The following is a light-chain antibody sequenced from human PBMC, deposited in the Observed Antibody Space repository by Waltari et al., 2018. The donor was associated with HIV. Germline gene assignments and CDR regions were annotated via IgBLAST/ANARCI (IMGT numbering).Light chain of an antibody. CDR3: AAGDDSLNGWV. J-gene: IGLJ3*02. Sequence: QSVLTQPPSASGTPGQRVTVSCSGSSSNIGSNAVTWFQQLPGTAPKLLIYSTTQRPSGVPARFSGSKSGTSASRALTGRQAEEEAQDDGAAGDDSLNGWVCVGGTKRT. CDR1: SSNIGSNA. CDR2: STT. V-gene: IGLV1-44*01.